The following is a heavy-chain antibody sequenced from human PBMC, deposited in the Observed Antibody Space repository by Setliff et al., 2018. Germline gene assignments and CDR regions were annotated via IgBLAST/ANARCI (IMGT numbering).Heavy chain of an antibody. Sequence: GASVKVSCKASGGIFNSFSITWVRQAPGQGLEWMGRIIPIFGTANYAQKFQGRVTITADKSTSTAYMELSSLRSEDTAVYYCAPSHQYSSSPFDYWGQGTLVTVSS. CDR2: IIPIFGTA. V-gene: IGHV1-69*06. CDR3: APSHQYSSSPFDY. J-gene: IGHJ4*02. CDR1: GGIFNSFS. D-gene: IGHD6-6*01.